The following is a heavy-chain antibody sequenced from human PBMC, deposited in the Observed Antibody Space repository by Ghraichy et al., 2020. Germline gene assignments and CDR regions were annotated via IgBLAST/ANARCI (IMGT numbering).Heavy chain of an antibody. J-gene: IGHJ4*02. CDR1: GGSISSYY. D-gene: IGHD1-14*01. CDR3: ARGRDATTNDY. V-gene: IGHV4-59*01. CDR2: IYYSGST. Sequence: SETLSLTCTVSGGSISSYYWSWIRQPPGKGLEWIGYIYYSGSTNYNPSLKSRVTISVDTSKNQFSLKLSSVTAADTAVYYCARGRDATTNDYWGQGTLVTVSS.